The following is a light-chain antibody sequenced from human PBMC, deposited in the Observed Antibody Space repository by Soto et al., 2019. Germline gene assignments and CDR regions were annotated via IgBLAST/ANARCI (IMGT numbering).Light chain of an antibody. Sequence: DIQMTQSPSSLSAPVGDRVTITWRASQNTFRYLNWYQQRPGKATKLMIYAASSLQSGVPSRFSGSASGTDFTLTLSSLEPEDFAFYYCHQRGNGHPWTFGQGTKVDIK. CDR1: QNTFRY. CDR3: HQRGNGHPWT. J-gene: IGKJ1*01. V-gene: IGKV1-39*01. CDR2: AAS.